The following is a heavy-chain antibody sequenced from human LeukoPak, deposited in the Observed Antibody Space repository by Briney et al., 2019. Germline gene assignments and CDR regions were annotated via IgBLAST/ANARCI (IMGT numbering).Heavy chain of an antibody. D-gene: IGHD3-3*01. Sequence: GGSLRLSCAASGFTFSTYSMNWVRQAPGKGLEWVSSISSSSSYIYYADSVKGRFTISRDNAKNSLYLHMNSLRAEDTAVYYCARGDDFWSGYYPIDYWGQGTLVTVSS. CDR1: GFTFSTYS. J-gene: IGHJ4*02. V-gene: IGHV3-21*01. CDR3: ARGDDFWSGYYPIDY. CDR2: ISSSSSYI.